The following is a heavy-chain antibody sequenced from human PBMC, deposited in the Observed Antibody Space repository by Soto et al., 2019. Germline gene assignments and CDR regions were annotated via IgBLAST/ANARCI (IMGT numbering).Heavy chain of an antibody. CDR2: ISYDGSNK. D-gene: IGHD1-26*01. J-gene: IGHJ3*02. CDR3: AKDCSEWELLGAEI. V-gene: IGHV3-30*18. Sequence: QVQLVESGGGVVQPGRSLRLSCAASGFTFSSYGMHWVRQAPGKGLEWVAVISYDGSNKYYADSVKGRFTISRDNSKNTLYLQINSLRAEDTAVYYCAKDCSEWELLGAEIWGQGTMVTVSS. CDR1: GFTFSSYG.